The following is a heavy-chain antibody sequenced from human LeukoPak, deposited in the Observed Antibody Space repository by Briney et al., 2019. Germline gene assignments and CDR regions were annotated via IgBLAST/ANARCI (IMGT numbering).Heavy chain of an antibody. CDR1: GFTFSSYG. CDR3: ARAKTLPTVTNVY. D-gene: IGHD4-17*01. V-gene: IGHV3-21*03. J-gene: IGHJ4*02. CDR2: ISSSSSYI. Sequence: GGSLRLSCAASGFTFSSYGMTWVRQAPGKGLEWVSSISSSSSYIYYADSVKGRFTISRDNAKNSLYLQMNSLRAGDTAVYYCARAKTLPTVTNVYWGEGTLDRVSS.